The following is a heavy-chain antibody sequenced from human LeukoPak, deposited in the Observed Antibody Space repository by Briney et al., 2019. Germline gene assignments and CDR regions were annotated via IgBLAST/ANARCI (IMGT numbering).Heavy chain of an antibody. V-gene: IGHV1-8*01. D-gene: IGHD1-14*01. CDR1: GYTLTSSG. Sequence: ASGKVSGKALGYTLTSSGINWGRRGTGQGLEGMGWSNPISVITGYAQNFQGRATMTRNTSIGTAYMERTGLRPEATAGYYCARAYIEGSAFDIWLQATIVTVSS. CDR3: ARAYIEGSAFDI. J-gene: IGHJ3*02. CDR2: SNPISVIT.